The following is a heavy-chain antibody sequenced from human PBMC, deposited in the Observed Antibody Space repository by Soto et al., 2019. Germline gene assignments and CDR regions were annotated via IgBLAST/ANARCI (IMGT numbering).Heavy chain of an antibody. CDR2: IYHSGST. Sequence: SETLSLTCAVSGVSISSGGYSWSWIRQPPGKGLEWIGYIYHSGSTYYNPSLKSRVTISVDRSKNQFSLKLSSVTAADTAVYYCARVPSPWGQGTLVTSPQ. V-gene: IGHV4-30-2*01. CDR3: ARVPSP. J-gene: IGHJ5*02. CDR1: GVSISSGGYS.